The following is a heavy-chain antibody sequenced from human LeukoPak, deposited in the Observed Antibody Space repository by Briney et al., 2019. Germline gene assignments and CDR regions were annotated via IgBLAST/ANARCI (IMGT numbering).Heavy chain of an antibody. CDR3: ARNDCSGGSCYGNPFDY. J-gene: IGHJ4*02. CDR1: GYTFTGYY. D-gene: IGHD2-15*01. CDR2: INPNSGGT. V-gene: IGHV1-2*02. Sequence: ASVKVSCKASGYTFTGYYMHWVRQAPGQGLEWMGWINPNSGGTNYAQKFQGRVTMTRDTSISTAYMELSRLRSDDTAVYYCARNDCSGGSCYGNPFDYWGQGTLVTVSS.